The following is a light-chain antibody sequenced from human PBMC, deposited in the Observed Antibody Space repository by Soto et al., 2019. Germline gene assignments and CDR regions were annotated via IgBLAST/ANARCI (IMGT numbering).Light chain of an antibody. V-gene: IGKV1-33*01. CDR3: QHYDDMPLFT. J-gene: IGKJ3*01. CDR1: KDITDH. Sequence: DIQLTPSPSSLSATLRDRVTITCQASKDITDHINLYLQRVGKASDRLPYDECALEPGVPDRFSGSGFGTDFTLTIRSLQPEDVGTYFCQHYDDMPLFTFGPGT. CDR2: DEC.